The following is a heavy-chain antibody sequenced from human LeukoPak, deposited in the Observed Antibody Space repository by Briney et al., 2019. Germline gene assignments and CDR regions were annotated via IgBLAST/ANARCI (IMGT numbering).Heavy chain of an antibody. V-gene: IGHV1-8*01. Sequence: ASVKVSCKASGYTFTSYDINWVRQATGQGLEWMGWMNPNSGNTGYAQKFQGRVTMTRNTSISTAYMELSSLRSEDTAVNYCARHPSTYYYDSSGYQIGMDVWGQGTTVTVSS. CDR2: MNPNSGNT. CDR3: ARHPSTYYYDSSGYQIGMDV. CDR1: GYTFTSYD. D-gene: IGHD3-22*01. J-gene: IGHJ6*02.